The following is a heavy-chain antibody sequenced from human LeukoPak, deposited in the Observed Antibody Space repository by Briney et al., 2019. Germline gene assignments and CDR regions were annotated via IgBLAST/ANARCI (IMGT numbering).Heavy chain of an antibody. CDR3: AGAAAGNWFDP. J-gene: IGHJ5*02. CDR2: IYPGDSDT. V-gene: IGHV5-51*01. D-gene: IGHD6-13*01. CDR1: GYSFNSYW. Sequence: GESLKISCKCSGYSFNSYWIGWVRQMPGKGLEWMGIIYPGDSDTRYSPSFQGQVTISADKSICTAYLQWSSLEASDTAMYYCAGAAAGNWFDPWGQGTLVTVSS.